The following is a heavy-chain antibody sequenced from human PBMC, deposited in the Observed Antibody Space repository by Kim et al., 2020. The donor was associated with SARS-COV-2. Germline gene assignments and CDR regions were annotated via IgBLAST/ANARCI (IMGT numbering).Heavy chain of an antibody. V-gene: IGHV3-7*01. Sequence: GGSLRLSCAASGFTFSGYWMTWVRQAPGKGLERVASIKYDGSEKFYVDSVKGRFTISRDNAKNSVYLQMNSLRGEDTAFYYCARQNYFDSWGQGTLVTVSS. J-gene: IGHJ4*02. CDR3: ARQNYFDS. CDR1: GFTFSGYW. CDR2: IKYDGSEK.